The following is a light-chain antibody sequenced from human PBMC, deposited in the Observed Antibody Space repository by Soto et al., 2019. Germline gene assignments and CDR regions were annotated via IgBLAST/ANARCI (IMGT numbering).Light chain of an antibody. J-gene: IGKJ1*01. Sequence: DIQMTQSPSTLSASVGDRVTITCRASQSISSWLAWYQQKPGKAPKLLIYEASSLESGVPSRFSGSRSGTEFTLTISSLQPDYFATYYCQQYNSYSPRTFGQGTKVEIK. CDR3: QQYNSYSPRT. V-gene: IGKV1-5*03. CDR1: QSISSW. CDR2: EAS.